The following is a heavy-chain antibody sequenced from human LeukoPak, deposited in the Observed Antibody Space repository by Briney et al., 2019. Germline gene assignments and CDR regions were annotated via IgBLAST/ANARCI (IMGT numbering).Heavy chain of an antibody. D-gene: IGHD6-19*01. CDR1: GFTFSDYY. CDR2: ISSSGSTI. CDR3: AREICYGSGCALYYYYYGMDV. V-gene: IGHV3-11*01. J-gene: IGHJ6*02. Sequence: PGGSLRLSCAASGFTFSDYYMSWIRQAPGKGLEWVSYISSSGSTIYYADSVKGRFTISRDNAKNSLYLQMNSLRAEDTAVYYCAREICYGSGCALYYYYYGMDVWGQGTTVTVSS.